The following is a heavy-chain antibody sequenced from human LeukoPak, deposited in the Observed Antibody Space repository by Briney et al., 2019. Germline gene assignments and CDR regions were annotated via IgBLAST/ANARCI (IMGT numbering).Heavy chain of an antibody. J-gene: IGHJ4*02. CDR2: IYPGDSDN. Sequence: GGSLQISCQGSGYIFTSYWIGWVRQVPGKGLEWMGIIYPGDSDNRYSPSFQGQVTISPDKSITTACLQWSSLKASDTAMYYCAAGMAARGKYYFDYWGQGTLVTVSS. D-gene: IGHD6-13*01. CDR3: AAGMAARGKYYFDY. V-gene: IGHV5-51*01. CDR1: GYIFTSYW.